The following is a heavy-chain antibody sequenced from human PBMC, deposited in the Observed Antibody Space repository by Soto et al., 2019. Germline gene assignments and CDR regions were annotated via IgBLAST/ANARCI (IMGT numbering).Heavy chain of an antibody. D-gene: IGHD1-1*01. CDR1: GGSISSGGYS. V-gene: IGHV4-30-2*01. J-gene: IGHJ4*02. CDR3: ARARTPTNYYFDY. Sequence: SETLSLTCAVSGGSISSGGYSWSWIRQPPGKGLEWIGYIYHSGSTYYNPSLKSRVTISVDRSKNQFSLKLSSVTAADTAVYYCARARTPTNYYFDYWGQRTLVTVSS. CDR2: IYHSGST.